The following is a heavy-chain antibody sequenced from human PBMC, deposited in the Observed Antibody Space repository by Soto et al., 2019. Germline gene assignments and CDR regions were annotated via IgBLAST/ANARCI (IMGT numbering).Heavy chain of an antibody. D-gene: IGHD6-19*01. Sequence: QVQLVQSGAEVKKPGASVKVSCKASGYTFTSYYMHWVRQAPGQGLEWMGIINPSGGSTSYAQKFQGRVTMTRDTSTSTVYMELSRLRSEDTAVDYCARANCRGWPYWGQGTLGTVSS. CDR3: ARANCRGWPY. J-gene: IGHJ4*02. CDR1: GYTFTSYY. V-gene: IGHV1-46*03. CDR2: INPSGGST.